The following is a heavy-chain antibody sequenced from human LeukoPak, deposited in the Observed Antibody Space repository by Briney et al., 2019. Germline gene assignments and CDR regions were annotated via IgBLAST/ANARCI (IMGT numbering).Heavy chain of an antibody. D-gene: IGHD5-24*01. CDR2: VYSSGST. V-gene: IGHV4-4*07. CDR1: GGSISSYY. Sequence: PSETLSLTCTVSGGSISSYYWSWIRQPAGKGLECIGRVYSSGSTNYNPSLKSRVTMSIDTSKNQFSLKLTSVTAADTAVYYCAMKAVPRPRLHDAFDFWGQGTVVSVSS. J-gene: IGHJ3*01. CDR3: AMKAVPRPRLHDAFDF.